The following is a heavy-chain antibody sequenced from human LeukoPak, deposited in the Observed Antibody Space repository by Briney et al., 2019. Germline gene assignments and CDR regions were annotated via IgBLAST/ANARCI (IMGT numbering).Heavy chain of an antibody. J-gene: IGHJ4*02. D-gene: IGHD3-16*01. CDR1: GLSYSSFA. CDR2: IRGNGET. Sequence: VGSLSLSCAATGLSYSSFAMRWVRQGPARGLEWVSSIRGNGETFYADSVKGRFTLFSYTSRNTVYFQLNNLRVEDMSIYYCARASWVSSTDAVRWGQETLVAVSS. V-gene: IGHV3-23*01. CDR3: ARASWVSSTDAVR.